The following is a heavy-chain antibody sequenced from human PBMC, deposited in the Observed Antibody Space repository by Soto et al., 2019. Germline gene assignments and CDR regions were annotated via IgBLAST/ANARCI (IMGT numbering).Heavy chain of an antibody. CDR2: IIPILGIA. J-gene: IGHJ6*02. CDR3: ARDVGTVGYYYGMDV. CDR1: GGTFSSYT. D-gene: IGHD7-27*01. V-gene: IGHV1-69*04. Sequence: SVKVSCKASGGTFSSYTISWVRQAPGQGLEWMGRIIPILGIANYAQKFQGRVTITADKSTSTAYMELSSLRSEDTAVYYCARDVGTVGYYYGMDVWGQGTTVTVSS.